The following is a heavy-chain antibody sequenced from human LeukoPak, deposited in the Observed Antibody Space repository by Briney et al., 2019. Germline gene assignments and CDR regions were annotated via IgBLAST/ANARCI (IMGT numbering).Heavy chain of an antibody. CDR1: GFTFSSYA. CDR3: ARPLGSQGSYPLYNY. Sequence: GGSLRLSCAASGFTFSSYAMSWVRQAPGKGLEWVSAISGSGGSTYYADSVKGRFTISRDNSKNTLYLQMNSLRAEDTAVYYCARPLGSQGSYPLYNYWGQGTLVTVSS. D-gene: IGHD3-16*01. V-gene: IGHV3-23*01. CDR2: ISGSGGST. J-gene: IGHJ4*02.